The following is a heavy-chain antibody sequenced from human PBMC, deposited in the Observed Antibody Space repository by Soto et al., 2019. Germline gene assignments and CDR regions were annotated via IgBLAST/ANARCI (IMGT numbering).Heavy chain of an antibody. CDR2: MDIKNDFT. D-gene: IGHD3-10*01. CDR3: ARVDFWTSYDKRASWFVP. CDR1: GYTFINKD. J-gene: IGHJ5*02. V-gene: IGHV1-8*01. Sequence: QVQLVQSGATVKSPGASVKVSCKASGYTFINKDITWVRQAAGQGLEWMGWMDIKNDFTVYAQKFKGRVTMTRDTSIDTAYMELIGLRPEDTAVYYCARVDFWTSYDKRASWFVPRGQGTLVTVSA.